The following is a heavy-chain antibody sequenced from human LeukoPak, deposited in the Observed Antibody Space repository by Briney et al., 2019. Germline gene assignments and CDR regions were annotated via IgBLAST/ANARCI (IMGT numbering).Heavy chain of an antibody. CDR3: ARWGTYASTSNWFDP. Sequence: SQTLSLTCTVSGYSLSSGYYWGWIRQPPGKGLEWIGSVDHSGGTYYNPSLRSRVSISVDTSKNQFSLKLSSVTAADTAVYYCARWGTYASTSNWFDPWGQGTLVTVSS. CDR1: GYSLSSGYY. J-gene: IGHJ5*02. CDR2: VDHSGGT. D-gene: IGHD2-2*01. V-gene: IGHV4-38-2*02.